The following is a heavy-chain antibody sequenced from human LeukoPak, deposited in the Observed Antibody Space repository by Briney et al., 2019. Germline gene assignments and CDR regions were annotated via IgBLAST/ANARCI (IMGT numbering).Heavy chain of an antibody. CDR1: GFTFSSYA. V-gene: IGHV3-23*01. J-gene: IGHJ4*02. CDR2: ISGSGGST. D-gene: IGHD1-14*01. CDR3: AKDRNRWGLTPPFDY. Sequence: PGGSLRLSCAASGFTFSSYAMSWVRQAPGKGLEWVSAISGSGGSTYYADSVKGRFTISRDNSKNTLYLQMNSLRAEDTAVYYCAKDRNRWGLTPPFDYWGQGTLVTVSS.